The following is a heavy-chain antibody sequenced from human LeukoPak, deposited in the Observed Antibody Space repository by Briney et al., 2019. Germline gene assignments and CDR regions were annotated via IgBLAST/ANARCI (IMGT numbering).Heavy chain of an antibody. CDR2: ISSSSSTI. CDR1: GFTFSSYS. J-gene: IGHJ3*02. Sequence: SGGSLRLSCAASGFTFSSYSMNWVRQAPGKGLEWVSYISSSSSTIYYADSVKGRFTISRDNAKNSLYLQMDSLRAEDTALYYCAKDTGRPTDAITMEDNAFDIWGQGTMVTVSS. V-gene: IGHV3-48*01. D-gene: IGHD3-3*01. CDR3: AKDTGRPTDAITMEDNAFDI.